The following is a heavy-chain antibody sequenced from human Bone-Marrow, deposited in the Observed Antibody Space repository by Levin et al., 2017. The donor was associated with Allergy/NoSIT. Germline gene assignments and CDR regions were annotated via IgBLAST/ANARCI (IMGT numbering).Heavy chain of an antibody. D-gene: IGHD3-9*01. CDR2: IIPILGIA. CDR1: GGTFSSYT. CDR3: ARDAYYDILTGNNWFDP. Sequence: SVKVSCKASGGTFSSYTISWVRQAPGQGLEWMGRIIPILGIANYAQKFQGRVTITADKSTSTAYMELSSLRSEDTAVYYCARDAYYDILTGNNWFDPWGQGTLVTVSS. V-gene: IGHV1-69*04. J-gene: IGHJ5*02.